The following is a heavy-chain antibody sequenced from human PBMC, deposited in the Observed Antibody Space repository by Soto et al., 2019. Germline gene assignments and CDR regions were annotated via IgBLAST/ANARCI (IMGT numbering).Heavy chain of an antibody. Sequence: EVQMLESGGYLVQPGGSLRVSCASGFTFSHYTMAWVRQAPGERLEWVSGFSRSDGVAYYADSVKGRFTISRDNSKNTVFLQMNSLRAEDMAVYYCANGGLHGSIDGGLSYFHHWDQGTLVTVSS. CDR2: FSRSDGVA. V-gene: IGHV3-23*01. CDR3: ANGGLHGSIDGGLSYFHH. D-gene: IGHD3-16*01. J-gene: IGHJ4*02. CDR1: GFTFSHYT.